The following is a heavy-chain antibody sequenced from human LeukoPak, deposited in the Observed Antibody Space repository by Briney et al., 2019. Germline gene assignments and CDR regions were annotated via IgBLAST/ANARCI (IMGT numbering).Heavy chain of an antibody. CDR3: AKGYYDYVWGSYYFDY. V-gene: IGHV3-23*01. J-gene: IGHJ4*02. CDR2: ISGSGGGT. Sequence: GGSLRLSCAPSGFTFSSYAMSWVRQAPGKGLEWVSAISGSGGGTYYADSVKGRFTISRDNSRDTLYLQMNSLRAEDTAVYYCAKGYYDYVWGSYYFDYWGQGTLVTVSS. D-gene: IGHD3-16*01. CDR1: GFTFSSYA.